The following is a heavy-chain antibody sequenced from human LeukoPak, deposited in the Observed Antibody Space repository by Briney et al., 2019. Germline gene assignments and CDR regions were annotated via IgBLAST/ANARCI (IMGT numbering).Heavy chain of an antibody. CDR2: MSPKSGNT. D-gene: IGHD3-16*01. CDR3: ARGVGGLGNMDV. Sequence: ASVKVSCKASGYTFISYDIDWVRQATGQGLEWMGWMSPKSGNTDYAQKLQGRVTMTRNTSINTAYLELSSLRSDDTAVYFCARGVGGLGNMDVWGKGTTVIIS. J-gene: IGHJ6*03. CDR1: GYTFISYD. V-gene: IGHV1-8*01.